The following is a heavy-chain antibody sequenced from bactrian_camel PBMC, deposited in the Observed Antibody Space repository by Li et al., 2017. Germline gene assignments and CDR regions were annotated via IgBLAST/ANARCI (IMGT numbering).Heavy chain of an antibody. CDR1: RTPIINYC. J-gene: IGHJ4*01. CDR3: AGRTDGNCGVWYLTTTSAFQY. CDR2: IDTRGSV. V-gene: IGHV3S53*01. Sequence: QLVESGGGSVQPGGSLKLSCTYSRTPIINYCMAWYRQAPGKSREGVAAIDTRGSVTIADSVKGRFTISQDNAKNTVYLQMNSLKPEDTAMYYCAGRTDGNCGVWYLTTTSAFQYWGQGTQVTVS. D-gene: IGHD3*01.